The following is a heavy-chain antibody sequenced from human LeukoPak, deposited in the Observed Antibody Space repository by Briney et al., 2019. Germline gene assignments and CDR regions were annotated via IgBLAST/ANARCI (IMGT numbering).Heavy chain of an antibody. CDR2: IYTSGST. Sequence: SETLSLTCTVSGGSISSGSYYWSWIRQPAGKGLEWIGRIYTSGSTNYNPSLKSRVTISVDTSKNQFSLKLSSVTAADTAVYYCARGITMVRGVPPYWGQGTLVTVSS. D-gene: IGHD3-10*01. V-gene: IGHV4-61*02. CDR1: GGSISSGSYY. J-gene: IGHJ4*02. CDR3: ARGITMVRGVPPY.